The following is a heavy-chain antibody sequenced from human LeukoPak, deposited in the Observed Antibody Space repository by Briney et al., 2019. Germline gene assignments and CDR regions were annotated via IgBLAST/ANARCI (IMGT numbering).Heavy chain of an antibody. Sequence: GRSLRLSCAASGFSFSSYGMNWVRQAPGKGLEWVAVIWYDGSNKYYADSVKGRFTISRDNSKNTLYLQMNSLRAEDTAVYYCARISAVARNYYFDYWGQGTLVTVSS. CDR3: ARISAVARNYYFDY. J-gene: IGHJ4*02. CDR2: IWYDGSNK. CDR1: GFSFSSYG. D-gene: IGHD6-19*01. V-gene: IGHV3-33*01.